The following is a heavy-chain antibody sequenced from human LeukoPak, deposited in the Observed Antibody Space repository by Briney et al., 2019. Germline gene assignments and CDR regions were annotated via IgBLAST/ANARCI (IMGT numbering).Heavy chain of an antibody. J-gene: IGHJ3*02. D-gene: IGHD3-3*01. CDR2: IIPILGIA. V-gene: IGHV1-69*04. CDR1: GGTFSSYA. Sequence: ASVKVSCKASGGTFSSYAISWVRQAPGQGLEWMGRIIPILGIANYAQKFQGRVTITADKSTSTAYMELSSLRSEDTAVYYCARELRFLEWLGAFDIWGQGTMVTVSS. CDR3: ARELRFLEWLGAFDI.